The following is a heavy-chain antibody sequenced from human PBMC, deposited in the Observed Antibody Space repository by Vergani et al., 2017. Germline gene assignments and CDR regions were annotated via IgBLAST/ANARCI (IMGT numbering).Heavy chain of an antibody. J-gene: IGHJ5*02. CDR1: GFTFSSYA. D-gene: IGHD2-2*01. CDR2: ISYDGSNK. Sequence: QVQLVESGGGVVQPGRSLRLSCAASGFTFSSYAMHWFRQAPGKGLEWVAVISYDGSNKYYEDSVKGRFTISRDNSKNMLYLQMNSMSAEDTAGYYCARDRYKGVVPGPCDPWGQGTLVNFSS. CDR3: ARDRYKGVVPGPCDP. V-gene: IGHV3-30-3*01.